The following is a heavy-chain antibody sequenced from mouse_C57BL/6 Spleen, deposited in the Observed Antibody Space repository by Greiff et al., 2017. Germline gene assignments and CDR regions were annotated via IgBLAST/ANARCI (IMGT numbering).Heavy chain of an antibody. V-gene: IGHV1-22*01. J-gene: IGHJ4*01. CDR2: INPNNGGT. CDR3: ARWLLLYYYAMDY. D-gene: IGHD2-3*01. Sequence: EVQLQQSGPELVKPGASVKMSCKASGYTFTDYNMHWVKQSHGKSLEWIGYINPNNGGTSYNQKFKGKATLTVNKSSSTAYMELRSLTSEDSAVYYCARWLLLYYYAMDYWGQGTSVSVSS. CDR1: GYTFTDYN.